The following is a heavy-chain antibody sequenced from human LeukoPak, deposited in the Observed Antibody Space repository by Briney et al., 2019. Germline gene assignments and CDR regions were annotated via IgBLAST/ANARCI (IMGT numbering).Heavy chain of an antibody. D-gene: IGHD2-2*02. J-gene: IGHJ4*02. V-gene: IGHV3-11*04. CDR2: ISSSGSTI. CDR1: GFTFSDYY. Sequence: GGSLRLSCAASGFTFSDYYMSWIRQAPGKGLEWVSYISSSGSTICYADSVKGRFTISRDNAKNSLYLQMNSLRAEDTAVYYCARGYCSSTSCYIAYWGQGTLVTVSS. CDR3: ARGYCSSTSCYIAY.